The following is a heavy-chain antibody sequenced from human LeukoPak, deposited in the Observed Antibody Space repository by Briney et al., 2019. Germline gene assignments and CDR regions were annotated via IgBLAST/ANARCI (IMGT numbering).Heavy chain of an antibody. D-gene: IGHD4-17*01. V-gene: IGHV4-59*08. CDR3: ARHVPGYGDYEGWFDP. CDR2: IYYSGST. CDR1: GGSISSYY. J-gene: IGHJ5*02. Sequence: SETLSLTCTVSGGSISSYYWSWIRQPPGKGLEWIGYIYYSGSTNYNPSLESRVTISVDTSKNQFSLKLSSVTAADTAVYYCARHVPGYGDYEGWFDPWGQGTLVTVSS.